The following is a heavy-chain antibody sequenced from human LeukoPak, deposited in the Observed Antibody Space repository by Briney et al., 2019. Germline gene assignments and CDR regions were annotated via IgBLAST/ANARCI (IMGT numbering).Heavy chain of an antibody. V-gene: IGHV1-2*04. D-gene: IGHD1-26*01. CDR3: ARDLGYSGSNSRGSGYYYGMDV. CDR2: INPNSGGT. Sequence: ASVKVSCKASGGTFSSYAIGWVRQAPGQGLEWMGWINPNSGGTNYAQKFQGWVTMTRDTSISTAYMELSRLRSDDTAVYYCARDLGYSGSNSRGSGYYYGMDVWGQGTTVTVSS. J-gene: IGHJ6*02. CDR1: GGTFSSYA.